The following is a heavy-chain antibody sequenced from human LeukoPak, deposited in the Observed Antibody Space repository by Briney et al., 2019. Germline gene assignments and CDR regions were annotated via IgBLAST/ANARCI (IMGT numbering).Heavy chain of an antibody. CDR1: GFTFSSYG. D-gene: IGHD2-15*01. CDR2: IWYDGSNK. CDR3: ARALYCSGGSCYSGGMVY. V-gene: IGHV3-33*01. J-gene: IGHJ4*02. Sequence: GSLRLSCAASGFTFSSYGMHWVRQAPGKGLEWVAVIWYDGSNKYYADSVKGRFTISRDNSKNTLYLQMNSLRAEDTAVYYCARALYCSGGSCYSGGMVYWGQGTLVTVSS.